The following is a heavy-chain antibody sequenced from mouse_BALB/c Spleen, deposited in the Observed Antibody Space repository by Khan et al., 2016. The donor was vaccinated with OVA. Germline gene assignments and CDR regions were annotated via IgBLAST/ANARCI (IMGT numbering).Heavy chain of an antibody. CDR1: GHAFSSYW. D-gene: IGHD3-1*01. CDR3: VRSGFGKAAMDY. Sequence: QVQLQQSGAELVRPGSSVKISCKASGHAFSSYWLKWVKQRPGQGLEWIGQIYPGDGDTDYNVKFKGKATLTADQSSSTAYIQLSSLTSEDSAVYVCVRSGFGKAAMDYWGQGTSVTVSS. V-gene: IGHV1-80*01. CDR2: IYPGDGDT. J-gene: IGHJ4*01.